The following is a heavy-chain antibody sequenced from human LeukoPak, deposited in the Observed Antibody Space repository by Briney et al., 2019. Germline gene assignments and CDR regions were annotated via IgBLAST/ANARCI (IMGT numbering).Heavy chain of an antibody. CDR3: ARGYSYGHSGTFDI. V-gene: IGHV4-30-4*01. D-gene: IGHD5-18*01. Sequence: SQTLSLTCTVSGGSLSSGDYYWSWLRQPPGKGLEWIGYIYYSGSTYYNPSLKSRVSISVDTSKNQFSLKLSSVTAADTAMYYCARGYSYGHSGTFDIWGQGTMVTVSS. CDR1: GGSLSSGDYY. J-gene: IGHJ3*02. CDR2: IYYSGST.